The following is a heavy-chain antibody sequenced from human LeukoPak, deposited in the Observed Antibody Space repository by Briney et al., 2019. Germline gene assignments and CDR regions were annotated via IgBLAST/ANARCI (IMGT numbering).Heavy chain of an antibody. J-gene: IGHJ4*02. CDR2: IIPIFGTA. V-gene: IGHV1-69*13. D-gene: IGHD6-13*01. CDR1: GGTFSSYA. CDR3: ARGRAAAGTPYYFDY. Sequence: ASVKVPCKASGGTFSSYAISWVRQAPGQGLEWMGGIIPIFGTANYAQKFQGRVTITADESTSTAYMELSSLRSEDTAVYYCARGRAAAGTPYYFDYWGQGTLVTVSS.